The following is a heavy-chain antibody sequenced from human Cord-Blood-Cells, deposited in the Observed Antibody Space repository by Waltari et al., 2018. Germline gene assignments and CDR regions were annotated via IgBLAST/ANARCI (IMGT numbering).Heavy chain of an antibody. CDR3: ATHIGPIFGVVKWFDP. V-gene: IGHV1-24*01. Sequence: QVQLLQSGAEVKKPGASVKFSCKVSGYTLTELSMHWVRQAPGKGLEWMGGVDPEDGETIYAQKFQGRVTMTEDTSTDTAYMELSSLRSEDTAVYYCATHIGPIFGVVKWFDPWGQGTLVTVSS. CDR2: VDPEDGET. D-gene: IGHD3-3*01. J-gene: IGHJ5*02. CDR1: GYTLTELS.